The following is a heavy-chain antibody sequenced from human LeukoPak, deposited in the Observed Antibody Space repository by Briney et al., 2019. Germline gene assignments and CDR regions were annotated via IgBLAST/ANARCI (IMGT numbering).Heavy chain of an antibody. V-gene: IGHV3-33*01. J-gene: IGHJ3*01. CDR1: GFTFSNYG. Sequence: GGSLRLSCAASGFTFSNYGMHWVRQAPGKGLEWVAAIWYDGSNKYYGDSVKGRFTISRDNSKNSLFLQMNSLRAEDTAIYYCARDAWDAFDVWGQGTMVTVSS. CDR2: IWYDGSNK. CDR3: ARDAWDAFDV.